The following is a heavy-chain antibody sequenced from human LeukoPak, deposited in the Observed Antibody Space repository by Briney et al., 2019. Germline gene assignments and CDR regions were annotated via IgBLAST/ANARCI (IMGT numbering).Heavy chain of an antibody. V-gene: IGHV3-30*18. Sequence: GGSLRLSCTASGFTLSNYGMHWVRQAPGKGLEWVAVISSDGSMIYDADSVKGRFTISRDNSKNTLFLQMDSLRPGDTAVYYCAKDSSTGGWHLYNWFDPWGQGTLVIVSS. D-gene: IGHD6-19*01. CDR1: GFTLSNYG. CDR3: AKDSSTGGWHLYNWFDP. J-gene: IGHJ5*02. CDR2: ISSDGSMI.